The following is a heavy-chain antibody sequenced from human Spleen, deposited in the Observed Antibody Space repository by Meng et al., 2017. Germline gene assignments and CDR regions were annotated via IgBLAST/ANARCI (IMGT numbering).Heavy chain of an antibody. CDR1: GDSVSSNSAA. CDR2: TFYRSKWHN. V-gene: IGHV6-1*01. CDR3: ARRVHDGSGHHYFDY. Sequence: QVQLQQSGPGLVKPSQTLSLTCAIPGDSVSSNSAAWNWIRQSPSRGLEWLGRTFYRSKWHNDYAVSVKSRVTMTLDTSKNQFSLKLSSVTAPDTAVYYCARRVHDGSGHHYFDYWGQGTLVTVSS. D-gene: IGHD3-22*01. J-gene: IGHJ4*02.